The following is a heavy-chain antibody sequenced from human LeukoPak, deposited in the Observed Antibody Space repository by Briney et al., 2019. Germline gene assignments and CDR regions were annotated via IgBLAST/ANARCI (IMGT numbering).Heavy chain of an antibody. D-gene: IGHD5-12*01. Sequence: PGGSLRLSCAASGFTFDVYAMHWVRQAPGKGLEWVLGISWNSGGIGYADSVKGRFTISRDNAKNSLYLQMNSLRAEDTALYYCAKTVATIWEFDLWGRGTLVTVSS. J-gene: IGHJ2*01. CDR2: ISWNSGGI. CDR3: AKTVATIWEFDL. CDR1: GFTFDVYA. V-gene: IGHV3-9*01.